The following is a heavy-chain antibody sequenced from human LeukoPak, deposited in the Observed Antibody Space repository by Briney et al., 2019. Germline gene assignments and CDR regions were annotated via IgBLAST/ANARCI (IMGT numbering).Heavy chain of an antibody. D-gene: IGHD2-8*01. J-gene: IGHJ5*02. CDR2: GSDVGGT. Sequence: SETLSLTCAVYGASLNGHYWSWIRQPPGKGLEWIGEGSDVGGTKYNPSLKSRVTISADTSKDQFSLKVTSVTASDTAVYYCAQNGQSGFSFDPWGQGTLVTVSS. CDR1: GASLNGHY. V-gene: IGHV4-34*01. CDR3: AQNGQSGFSFDP.